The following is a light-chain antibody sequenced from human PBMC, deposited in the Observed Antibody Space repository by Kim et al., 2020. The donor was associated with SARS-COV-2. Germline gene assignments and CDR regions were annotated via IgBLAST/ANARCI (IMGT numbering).Light chain of an antibody. CDR3: AAWDDSLNGVV. CDR1: SSNIGSKA. J-gene: IGLJ2*01. CDR2: TNN. Sequence: GQRVTLSCSGSSSNIGSKAVNWYQQLPGTAPKRLIYTNNQRPSGVPDRFSGSKSGTSASLAISGLQSEDEADYYCAAWDDSLNGVVFGGGTKLTVL. V-gene: IGLV1-44*01.